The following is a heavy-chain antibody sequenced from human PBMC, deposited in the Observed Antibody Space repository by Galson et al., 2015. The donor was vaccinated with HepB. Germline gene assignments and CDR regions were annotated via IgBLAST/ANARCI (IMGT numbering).Heavy chain of an antibody. V-gene: IGHV3-7*04. J-gene: IGHJ6*02. CDR3: ARGHYGLDV. CDR1: GFTFSDYT. CDR2: MRENGREE. Sequence: SLRLSCAVSGFTFSDYTMNWVRQASGKGLEWVAHMRENGREEAYVDSVRGRFTISRDNAKNSLYLEMNSLRDDDTAVYFCARGHYGLDVWGQGTLVTVSS.